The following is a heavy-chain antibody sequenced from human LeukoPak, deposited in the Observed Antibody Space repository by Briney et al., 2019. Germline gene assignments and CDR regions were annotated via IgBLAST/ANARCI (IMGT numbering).Heavy chain of an antibody. D-gene: IGHD6-19*01. Sequence: GGSLRLSCAASGFTFRNYALIRVRQAPGKGLEWLSSISSSSSAIYYADSVHGRFTIPRDNARQTLYLEMDSLAVEDTAVYYCARGDYSSSFDYWGQGTLVTVSS. J-gene: IGHJ4*02. CDR2: ISSSSSAI. V-gene: IGHV3-21*01. CDR3: ARGDYSSSFDY. CDR1: GFTFRNYA.